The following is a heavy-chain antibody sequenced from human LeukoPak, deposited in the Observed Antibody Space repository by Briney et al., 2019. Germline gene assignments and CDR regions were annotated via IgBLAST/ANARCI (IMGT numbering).Heavy chain of an antibody. D-gene: IGHD5-24*01. CDR2: IYFSGTT. Sequence: SETLSLTCTVSGGSISSGDFYWSWVRQPPGKALEWIGYIYFSGTTYHNPSLKSRITMSVDTSKNQFSLKLSSVTAADTAMYYCARNTGWLQPFDYWGQGTLVTVSS. V-gene: IGHV4-30-4*01. J-gene: IGHJ4*02. CDR3: ARNTGWLQPFDY. CDR1: GGSISSGDFY.